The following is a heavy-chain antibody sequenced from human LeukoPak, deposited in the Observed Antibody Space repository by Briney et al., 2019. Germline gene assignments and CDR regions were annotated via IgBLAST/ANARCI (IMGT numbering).Heavy chain of an antibody. CDR2: ISGSGGST. J-gene: IGHJ6*03. D-gene: IGHD2-2*01. V-gene: IGHV3-23*01. Sequence: GGSLRLSCAASGFTFSSYAMSWVRQAPGKGLEWVSAISGSGGSTYYADSVKGRFTISRDNSKNTLYLQMNSLRAEDTAVYYCAKGNVVVPAASYYYYMDVWGKGTTVTVSS. CDR1: GFTFSSYA. CDR3: AKGNVVVPAASYYYYMDV.